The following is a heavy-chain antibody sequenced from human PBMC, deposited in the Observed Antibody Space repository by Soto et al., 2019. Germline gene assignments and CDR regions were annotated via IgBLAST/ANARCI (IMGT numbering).Heavy chain of an antibody. V-gene: IGHV3-23*01. CDR1: GFTFSSYA. J-gene: IGHJ6*02. D-gene: IGHD3-3*01. CDR2: ISGSGGST. Sequence: PGGSLRLSCAASGFTFSSYAMSWVRQAPGKGLEWVSAISGSGGSTYYADSVKGRFTISRDNSKNTLYLQMNSLRAEDTAVYYCAKDTVTFWSGQYYYGMDVWGQGTTVTVSS. CDR3: AKDTVTFWSGQYYYGMDV.